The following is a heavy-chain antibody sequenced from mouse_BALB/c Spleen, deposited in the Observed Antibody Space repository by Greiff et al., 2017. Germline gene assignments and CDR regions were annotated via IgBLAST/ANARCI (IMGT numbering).Heavy chain of an antibody. J-gene: IGHJ3*01. Sequence: EVHLVESGGGLVQPGGSRKLSCAASGFTFSSFGMHWVRQAPETGLEWVAYISSGSSTIYYADTVKGRFTISRDNPKNTLFLQMTSLRSEDTAMYYRARSLSPAWFADWGQGTLVTVSA. V-gene: IGHV5-17*02. CDR3: ARSLSPAWFAD. D-gene: IGHD2-3*01. CDR1: GFTFSSFG. CDR2: ISSGSSTI.